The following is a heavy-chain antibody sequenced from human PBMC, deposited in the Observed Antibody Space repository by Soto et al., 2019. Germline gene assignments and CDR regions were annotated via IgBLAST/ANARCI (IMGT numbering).Heavy chain of an antibody. CDR3: ARRCIFSRYSDHRDLHSFPTQRSSDL. D-gene: IGHD2-8*01. CDR1: GGSFSGYY. CDR2: INHSGST. V-gene: IGHV4-34*01. J-gene: IGHJ2*01. Sequence: SETLSLTCAVYGGSFSGYYWSWIRQPPGKGLEWIGEINHSGSTNYNPSLKSRVTISVDTSKNQFSLKLSSVTAADTAVYYCARRCIFSRYSDHRDLHSFPTQRSSDL.